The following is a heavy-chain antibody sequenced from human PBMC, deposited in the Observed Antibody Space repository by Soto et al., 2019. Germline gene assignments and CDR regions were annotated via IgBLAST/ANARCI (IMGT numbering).Heavy chain of an antibody. J-gene: IGHJ4*02. CDR3: VKSSSPGPLYFFDS. Sequence: PGGSLRLSCAASGFSFSPYAMSWVRQAPGMGLEWLSTITGNAAGTYYTDSVNGRFTISRDNSRNALYLQMNSLRAEDTAVYFCVKSSSPGPLYFFDSWGQGTPVTVSS. CDR1: GFSFSPYA. CDR2: ITGNAAGT. V-gene: IGHV3-23*01.